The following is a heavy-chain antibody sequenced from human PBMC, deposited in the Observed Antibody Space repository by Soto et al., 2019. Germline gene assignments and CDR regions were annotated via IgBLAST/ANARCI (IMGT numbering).Heavy chain of an antibody. J-gene: IGHJ5*02. Sequence: EEQVLESGGGLVQPGGSLRLSCAASGFSFSTYAMSWVRLAPGKGLEWVSAISGSGSSSHYAGSVKGRFTISRDNSKNTLYLQMNSLRAEDTAIYYCAKCLFGYTGSSGWCNWLDPWGQGTLVTVSS. CDR3: AKCLFGYTGSSGWCNWLDP. V-gene: IGHV3-23*01. D-gene: IGHD5-12*01. CDR1: GFSFSTYA. CDR2: ISGSGSSS.